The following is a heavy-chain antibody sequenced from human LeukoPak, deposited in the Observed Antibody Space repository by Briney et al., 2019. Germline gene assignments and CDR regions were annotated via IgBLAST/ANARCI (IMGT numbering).Heavy chain of an antibody. D-gene: IGHD5-12*01. J-gene: IGHJ4*02. Sequence: GGSLRLSCEVSGVTVMSNYMSWVRQAPGKGLEWVSLIYSGGITYYADSVKGRFISSRDNSKNTLYLQMSSLRAEDTAVYYCGRGSAGYPADYRGQGTLVTVSS. CDR3: GRGSAGYPADY. CDR1: GVTVMSNY. CDR2: IYSGGIT. V-gene: IGHV3-66*01.